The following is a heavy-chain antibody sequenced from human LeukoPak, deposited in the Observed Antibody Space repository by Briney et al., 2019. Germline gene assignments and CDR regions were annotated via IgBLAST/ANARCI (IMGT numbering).Heavy chain of an antibody. Sequence: GGSLRLSCAASGFTFSSYSMNWVRQAPGKGLEWVSYISSSSSTIYYADSVKGRFTISRDNAKNSLYLQMNSLRAEDTAVYYCARLQPKRRYYYMDVWGKGTTVTVSS. CDR3: ARLQPKRRYYYMDV. J-gene: IGHJ6*03. V-gene: IGHV3-48*04. CDR1: GFTFSSYS. CDR2: ISSSSSTI. D-gene: IGHD1-1*01.